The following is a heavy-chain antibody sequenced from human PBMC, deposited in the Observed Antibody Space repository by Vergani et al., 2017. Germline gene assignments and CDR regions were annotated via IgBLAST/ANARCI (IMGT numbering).Heavy chain of an antibody. D-gene: IGHD6-19*01. J-gene: IGHJ6*03. CDR1: GYTFTSYD. Sequence: QVQLVQSGAEVKKPGASVKVSCKASGYTFTSYDINWVRQATGQGLEWMGWMNPNSGNTGYAQKFQGRVTMTRNTSISTAYMELSSLRSEDTAVYYCARGYSSGREKYYYYYYMDVWGKGTTVTVSS. CDR2: MNPNSGNT. CDR3: ARGYSSGREKYYYYYYMDV. V-gene: IGHV1-8*01.